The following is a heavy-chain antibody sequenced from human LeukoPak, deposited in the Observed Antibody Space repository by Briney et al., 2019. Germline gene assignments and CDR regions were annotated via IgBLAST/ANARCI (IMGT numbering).Heavy chain of an antibody. J-gene: IGHJ4*02. CDR3: AKDLSYSSSWSRPYFDY. D-gene: IGHD6-13*01. CDR2: INSDGSST. CDR1: GFTFSSYW. Sequence: GGSLRLSCAASGFTFSSYWMHWVRQAPGKGLVWVSRINSDGSSTSYADSVKGRFTISRDNSKNTLYLQMNSLRAEDTAVYYCAKDLSYSSSWSRPYFDYWGQGTLVTVSS. V-gene: IGHV3-74*01.